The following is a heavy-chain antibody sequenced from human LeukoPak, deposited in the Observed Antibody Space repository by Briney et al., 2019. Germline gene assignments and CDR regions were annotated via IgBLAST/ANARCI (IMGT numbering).Heavy chain of an antibody. CDR1: GYTFTGYY. CDR3: ATAVNYYDSSGYYDY. CDR2: INPNSGGT. J-gene: IGHJ4*02. D-gene: IGHD3-22*01. Sequence: ASVKVSCKASGYTFTGYYMHWVRQAPGQGLEWMGWINPNSGGTNYAQKFQGRVTMTEDTSTDTAYMELSSLRSEDTAVYYCATAVNYYDSSGYYDYWGQGTLVTVSS. V-gene: IGHV1-2*02.